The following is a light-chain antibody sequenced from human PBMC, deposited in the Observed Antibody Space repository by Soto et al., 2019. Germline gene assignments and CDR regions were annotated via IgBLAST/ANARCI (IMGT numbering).Light chain of an antibody. CDR2: DAS. J-gene: IGKJ3*01. CDR3: QQRSNWPPVFT. CDR1: QSVSSY. V-gene: IGKV3-11*01. Sequence: EIVLTQSPATLSLSPGERATLSCRASQSVSSYLAWYQQKPGQAPRLLIYDASSRATGIPARFSGSGSGTDLTLPISSLEPEDVAVYYCQQRSNWPPVFTFGPGTKVEIK.